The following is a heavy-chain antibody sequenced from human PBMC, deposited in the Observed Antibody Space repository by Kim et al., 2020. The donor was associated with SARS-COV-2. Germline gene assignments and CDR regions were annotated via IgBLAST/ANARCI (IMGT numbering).Heavy chain of an antibody. CDR2: IWYDGSNK. CDR1: GFTFSSYG. Sequence: GGSLRLSCAASGFTFSSYGMHWVRQAPGKGLEWVAVIWYDGSNKYYADSVKGRFTISRDNSKNTLYLQMNSLRAEDTAVYYCAREDIVVVPAATIYYYYGMDVWGQATTVTDS. V-gene: IGHV3-33*01. D-gene: IGHD2-2*01. CDR3: AREDIVVVPAATIYYYYGMDV. J-gene: IGHJ6*02.